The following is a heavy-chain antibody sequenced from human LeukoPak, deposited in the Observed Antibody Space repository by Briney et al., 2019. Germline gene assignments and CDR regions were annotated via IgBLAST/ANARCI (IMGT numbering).Heavy chain of an antibody. Sequence: ALVKVSCKASGYTFTSYDINWLRQATGQGLEWMGWMNPNSGNTGYAQKLQGRVTMTTDTSTSTACMELRSLRSDDTAVYYCARELGGIAAAGTNWFDPWGQGTLVTVSS. D-gene: IGHD6-13*01. CDR3: ARELGGIAAAGTNWFDP. V-gene: IGHV1-8*01. CDR1: GYTFTSYD. J-gene: IGHJ5*02. CDR2: MNPNSGNT.